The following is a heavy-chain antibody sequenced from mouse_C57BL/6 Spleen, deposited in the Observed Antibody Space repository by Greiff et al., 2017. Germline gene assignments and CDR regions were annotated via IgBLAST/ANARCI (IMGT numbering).Heavy chain of an antibody. CDR2: IYPGDGDT. J-gene: IGHJ2*01. CDR1: GYAFSSSW. Sequence: QVQLQQSGSELVKPGASVKISCKASGYAFSSSWMNWVKQRPGKGLEWIGRIYPGDGDTNYNGKFKGKATLTADKSSSTAYMQLSSLTSEDSAVYFCARGDWDDYWGQGNTLTVSS. CDR3: ARGDWDDY. D-gene: IGHD4-1*01. V-gene: IGHV1-82*01.